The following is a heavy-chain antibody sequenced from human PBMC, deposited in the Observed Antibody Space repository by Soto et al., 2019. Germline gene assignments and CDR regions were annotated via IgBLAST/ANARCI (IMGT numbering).Heavy chain of an antibody. CDR2: IYYSGST. CDR1: GGSISSSSYY. CDR3: PRHKPHYGDYFVYRSYGMDV. V-gene: IGHV4-39*01. Sequence: SETLSLTCTVSGGSISSSSYYWGWIRQPPGKGLEWIGSIYYSGSTYYNPSLKSRVTISVDTSKNQFSLKLSSVTAADTAVYYCPRHKPHYGDYFVYRSYGMDVCGQPTTVTLSS. D-gene: IGHD4-17*01. J-gene: IGHJ6*02.